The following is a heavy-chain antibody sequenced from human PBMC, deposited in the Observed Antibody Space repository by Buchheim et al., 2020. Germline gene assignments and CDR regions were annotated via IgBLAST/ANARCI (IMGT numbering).Heavy chain of an antibody. V-gene: IGHV3-30*18. J-gene: IGHJ6*02. CDR2: ISYDGSNK. CDR3: AKDTHCGGDCPAGFGYYYYGMDV. Sequence: QVQLVESGGGVVQPGRSLRLSCAASGFTFSSYGMHWVRQAPGKGLEWVAVISYDGSNKYYADSVKGRFTISRDNSKNTLYLQMNSLRAEDTAVYYCAKDTHCGGDCPAGFGYYYYGMDVWGQGTT. D-gene: IGHD2-21*02. CDR1: GFTFSSYG.